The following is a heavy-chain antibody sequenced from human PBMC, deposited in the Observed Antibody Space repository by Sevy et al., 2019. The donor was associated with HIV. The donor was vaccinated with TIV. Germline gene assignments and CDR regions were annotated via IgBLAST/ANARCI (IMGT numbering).Heavy chain of an antibody. CDR2: ISYSGNT. V-gene: IGHV4-39*01. D-gene: IGHD3-3*01. CDR3: ARSNPYYDFWSGYMTSGYFDF. CDR1: GDSISSSSYY. J-gene: IGHJ4*02. Sequence: SETLSLTCIVSGDSISSSSYYWGWLRQPPGKGLEWIASISYSGNTYYNPSLKSRTTMSIDTSKNQFFLTLNSVTAPDAAVYYCARSNPYYDFWSGYMTSGYFDFWGPGTLVTVSS.